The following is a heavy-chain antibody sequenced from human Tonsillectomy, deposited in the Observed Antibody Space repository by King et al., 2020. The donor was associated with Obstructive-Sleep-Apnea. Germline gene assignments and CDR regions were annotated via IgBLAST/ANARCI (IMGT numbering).Heavy chain of an antibody. D-gene: IGHD2-15*01. CDR1: GFTFSRYW. V-gene: IGHV3-74*01. CDR3: ARDGIDCSGGSCHSGYFDY. J-gene: IGHJ4*02. Sequence: VQLVESGGGLVQPGGSLRLCCAASGFTFSRYWMHWVRQAPGKGLVWVSRINSDGSSTSYADSVKGRFTISRDNAKNTLYLQMNSLRAEDTAVYYCARDGIDCSGGSCHSGYFDYWGQGTLVTVSS. CDR2: INSDGSST.